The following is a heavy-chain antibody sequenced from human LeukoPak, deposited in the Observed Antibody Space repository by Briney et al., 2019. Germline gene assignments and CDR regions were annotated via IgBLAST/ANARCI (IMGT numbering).Heavy chain of an antibody. Sequence: GGSLRLSCAASGFTFSSYGMHWVRQAPVKGLEWVAFIRDDGSNKNYADSVKGRFTISRDNSKNTLYLQMNSLRAEDTAVYYCAKSCSGGSCYSDYWAREPWSPSPQ. J-gene: IGHJ4*02. D-gene: IGHD2-15*01. CDR3: AKSCSGGSCYSDY. CDR1: GFTFSSYG. V-gene: IGHV3-30*02. CDR2: IRDDGSNK.